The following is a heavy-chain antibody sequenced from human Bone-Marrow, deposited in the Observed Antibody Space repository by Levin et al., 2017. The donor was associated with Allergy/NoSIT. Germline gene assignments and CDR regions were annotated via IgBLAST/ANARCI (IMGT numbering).Heavy chain of an antibody. V-gene: IGHV4-39*07. CDR2: VFQRGRT. CDR1: GASISRGYYY. CDR3: ARSLAVAGNRFDF. J-gene: IGHJ4*02. D-gene: IGHD6-19*01. Sequence: SETLSLTCTVSGASISRGYYYWDWIRQSPGKGLNWIGNVFQRGRTSYNPSLQIRVPMSVDTSENQFSLKMTSVTAADTAFYYCARSLAVAGNRFDFWGQGILVTVSS.